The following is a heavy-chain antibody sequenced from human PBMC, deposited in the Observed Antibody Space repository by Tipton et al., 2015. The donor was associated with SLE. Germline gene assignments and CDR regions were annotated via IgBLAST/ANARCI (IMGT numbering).Heavy chain of an antibody. J-gene: IGHJ4*02. CDR1: GFSFSNFS. Sequence: SLRLSCIASGFSFSNFSMTWVRQAPGKGLEWVSYISSSGSTIYYADSVKGRFTISRDNAKNSLYLQMNSLRAEDTAVYYCARASSNAFDYWGQGTLVTVSS. V-gene: IGHV3-11*01. CDR3: ARASSNAFDY. CDR2: ISSSGSTI. D-gene: IGHD4-11*01.